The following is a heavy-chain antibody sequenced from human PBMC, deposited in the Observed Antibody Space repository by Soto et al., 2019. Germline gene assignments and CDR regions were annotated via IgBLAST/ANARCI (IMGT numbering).Heavy chain of an antibody. V-gene: IGHV4-4*07. CDR3: AREPSGRWRIAAAGVYYYYYYGMDV. Sequence: SETLSLTXTVSGGSISSYYWSWIRQPAGKGLEWIGRIYTSGSTNYNPSLKSRVTMSVDTSKNQFSLKLSSVTAADTAVYYCAREPSGRWRIAAAGVYYYYYYGMDVWGQGTTVTVSS. CDR1: GGSISSYY. CDR2: IYTSGST. D-gene: IGHD6-13*01. J-gene: IGHJ6*02.